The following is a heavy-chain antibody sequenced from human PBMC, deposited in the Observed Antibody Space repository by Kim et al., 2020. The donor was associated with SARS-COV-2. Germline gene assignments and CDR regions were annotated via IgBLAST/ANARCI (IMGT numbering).Heavy chain of an antibody. D-gene: IGHD2-15*01. Sequence: SETLSLTCTVSGGPINRGSYFWGWIRQPPGKRLEWIGSIYDSGGTSYSPSLKSRPTISVDTSKNQLSLRLSSVTAADTAMYYCARQGGGNCYSTLTCAF. V-gene: IGHV4-39*01. CDR1: GGPINRGSYF. J-gene: IGHJ3*01. CDR3: ARQGGGNCYSTLTCAF. CDR2: IYDSGGT.